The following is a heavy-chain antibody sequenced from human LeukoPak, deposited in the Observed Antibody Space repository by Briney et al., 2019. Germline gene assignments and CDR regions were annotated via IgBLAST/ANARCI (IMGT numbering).Heavy chain of an antibody. J-gene: IGHJ5*02. V-gene: IGHV1-69*13. CDR2: IIPIFGTA. CDR1: GGTFSSYA. CDR3: ALGDYGFGGVIPFDP. Sequence: ASVKVSCKASGGTFSSYAISWVRQAPGQGLEWMGGIIPIFGTANYAQKFQGRVTITADESTRPAYMDLSSLRSADTAVYYCALGDYGFGGVIPFDPWGQGTLVTVSS. D-gene: IGHD3-16*01.